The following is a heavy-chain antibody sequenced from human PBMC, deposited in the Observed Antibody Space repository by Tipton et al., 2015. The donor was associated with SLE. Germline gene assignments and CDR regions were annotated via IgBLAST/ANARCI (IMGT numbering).Heavy chain of an antibody. Sequence: TLSLTCTVSGGSISTYYWSWIRQPPWKGLEWIGYVYSSGSTNYNPSLKSRVTISVDTSKNQFSLHLRSMTAAETAVYYCASGGYYGSGSYYGGWFDPWGQGTLVTVSS. V-gene: IGHV4-4*08. D-gene: IGHD3-10*01. CDR2: VYSSGST. CDR3: ASGGYYGSGSYYGGWFDP. J-gene: IGHJ5*02. CDR1: GGSISTYY.